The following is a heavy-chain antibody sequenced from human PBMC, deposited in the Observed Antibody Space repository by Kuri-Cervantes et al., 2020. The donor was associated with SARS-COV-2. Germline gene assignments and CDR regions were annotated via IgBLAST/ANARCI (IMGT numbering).Heavy chain of an antibody. J-gene: IGHJ5*02. CDR3: AREGLLWSNWFDP. V-gene: IGHV4-59*01. CDR1: GGSFSGYY. D-gene: IGHD3-10*01. Sequence: SETLSLTCAVYGGSFSGYYWSWIRQPQGKGLEWIGYIYYSGSTNYNPYLKSRVTISVDTSKNQFSLKLSSVTAADTAVYYCAREGLLWSNWFDPWGQGTLVTVSS. CDR2: IYYSGST.